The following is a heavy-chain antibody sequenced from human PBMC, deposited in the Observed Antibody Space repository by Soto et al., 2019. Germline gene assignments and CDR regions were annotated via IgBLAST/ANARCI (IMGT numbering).Heavy chain of an antibody. J-gene: IGHJ4*02. CDR1: GGSFSGYY. V-gene: IGHV4-34*01. D-gene: IGHD2-2*01. CDR3: AREIVVVPAARRGYYFDY. Sequence: PSETLSLTCAVYGGSFSGYYWSWIRQPPGKGLEWIGEINHSGSTNYSPSLKSRVTISVDTSKNQFSLKLSSVTAADTAVYYCAREIVVVPAARRGYYFDYWGQGTLVTVSS. CDR2: INHSGST.